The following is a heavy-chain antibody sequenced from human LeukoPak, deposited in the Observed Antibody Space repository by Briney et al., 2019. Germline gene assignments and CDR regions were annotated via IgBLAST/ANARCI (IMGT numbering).Heavy chain of an antibody. CDR3: ARVKAFYDSSGFDAFDI. CDR2: IYTSGTI. J-gene: IGHJ3*02. D-gene: IGHD3-22*01. Sequence: SETLSLTCTVSGGSISSYYWSWIRQPAGTALEWIGRIYTSGTITYNPSLKSRVTISVDTSKNQFSLKLSSVTAADTAVYYCARVKAFYDSSGFDAFDIWGQGTMVTVSS. V-gene: IGHV4-4*07. CDR1: GGSISSYY.